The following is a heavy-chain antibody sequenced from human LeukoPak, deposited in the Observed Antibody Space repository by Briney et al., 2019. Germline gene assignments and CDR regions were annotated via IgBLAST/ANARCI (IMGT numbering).Heavy chain of an antibody. Sequence: GASVKVSCKASGGTFSSYAISWVRQAPGQGLEGMGGIIPIFGTANYAQKFQGRVTITADKSTSTAYMELSSLRSEDTAVYYCARDLHAVAGYYYGMDVWGKGTTVTVSS. CDR2: IIPIFGTA. CDR1: GGTFSSYA. V-gene: IGHV1-69*06. D-gene: IGHD6-19*01. CDR3: ARDLHAVAGYYYGMDV. J-gene: IGHJ6*04.